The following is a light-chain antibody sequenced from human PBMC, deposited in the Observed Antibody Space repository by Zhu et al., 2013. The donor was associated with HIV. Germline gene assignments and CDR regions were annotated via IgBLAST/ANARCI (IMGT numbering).Light chain of an antibody. CDR3: QQYGSSPRT. CDR2: GAS. CDR1: QSVSSSL. Sequence: IVLTQSPGTLSLSPGERATLSCRASQSVSSSLLAWYQQKPGLAPRLLIWGASNRATGIPDRFSGSGSGTDLTLTISRLEPEDFAVYYCQQYGSSPRTFGQGTKVEIK. V-gene: IGKV3-20*01. J-gene: IGKJ1*01.